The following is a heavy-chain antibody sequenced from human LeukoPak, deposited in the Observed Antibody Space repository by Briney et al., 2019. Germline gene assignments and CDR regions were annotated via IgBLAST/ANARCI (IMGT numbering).Heavy chain of an antibody. D-gene: IGHD5-18*01. V-gene: IGHV3-21*01. CDR3: ARLDNYGLTFDY. Sequence: GGSLRLSCVASGFTFSSYSMNWVRQTPGKGLEWVSSISSSGSYIYYADSVKGRFTISRDNAKNSLCLQMNSLRAEDTAVYYCARLDNYGLTFDYWGQGTLVTVSS. CDR1: GFTFSSYS. J-gene: IGHJ4*02. CDR2: ISSSGSYI.